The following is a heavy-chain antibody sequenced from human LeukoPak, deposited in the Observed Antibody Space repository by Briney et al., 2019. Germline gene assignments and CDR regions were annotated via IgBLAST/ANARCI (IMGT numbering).Heavy chain of an antibody. J-gene: IGHJ4*02. CDR1: GYTFISYA. D-gene: IGHD2-15*01. CDR2: INTNTGNP. V-gene: IGHV7-4-1*02. CDR3: AGCSGGSCYFANDY. Sequence: ASVKVSCKASGYTFISYAMNLVRQAPGQGLEWMGWINTNTGNPTYAQDFTGQFVFSLDTSVSTAYLQISSLKAEDTAVYYCAGCSGGSCYFANDYWGQGTLVTVSP.